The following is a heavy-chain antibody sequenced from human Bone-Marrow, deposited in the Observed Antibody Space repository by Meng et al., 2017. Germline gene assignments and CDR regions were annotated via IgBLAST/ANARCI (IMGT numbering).Heavy chain of an antibody. CDR1: GGSLSSRSYY. J-gene: IGHJ5*02. V-gene: IGHV4-39*07. CDR2: IYYSGST. D-gene: IGHD1-1*01. CDR3: ATSNALPALNWFDP. Sequence: QRQLQESGPCLGKPSETLSLICSVSGGSLSSRSYYWGWIRQPPGKGLEWSGTIYYSGSTYYNPSLNSRVTISVDTSKNQFSLKLNSVTAADTALYYCATSNALPALNWFDPWGRGTLVTVSS.